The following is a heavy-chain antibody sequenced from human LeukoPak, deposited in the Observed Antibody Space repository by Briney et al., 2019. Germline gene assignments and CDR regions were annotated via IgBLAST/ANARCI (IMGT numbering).Heavy chain of an antibody. CDR2: IYTSGST. Sequence: SETLSLTCTVSGGSISSGSYYWSWIRQPAGTGLEWIGRIYTSGSTNYNPSLKSRVTISGDASKNQFSLKLSSVTAADTAVYYCTRGSIFADYWGQGTLVTVSS. CDR1: GGSISSGSYY. J-gene: IGHJ4*02. CDR3: TRGSIFADY. V-gene: IGHV4-61*02. D-gene: IGHD3-3*01.